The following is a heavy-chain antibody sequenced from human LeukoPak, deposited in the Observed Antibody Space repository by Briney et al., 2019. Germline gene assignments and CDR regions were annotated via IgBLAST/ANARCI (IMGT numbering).Heavy chain of an antibody. J-gene: IGHJ4*02. CDR2: ISWNSGSI. Sequence: GGSLRLSCAASGFTFDDYAMHWVRQAPGKGLEWVSGISWNSGSIGYADSVKGRFTISRDNAKSSLYLQMNSLRAEDTALYYCAKDGYSSGWLDYWGQGTLVTVSS. V-gene: IGHV3-9*01. CDR1: GFTFDDYA. D-gene: IGHD6-19*01. CDR3: AKDGYSSGWLDY.